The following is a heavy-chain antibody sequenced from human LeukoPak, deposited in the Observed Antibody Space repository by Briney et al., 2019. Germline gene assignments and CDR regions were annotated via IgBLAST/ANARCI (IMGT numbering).Heavy chain of an antibody. V-gene: IGHV4-59*01. Sequence: PGGSLRLSCAASGFTFSNSAMSWVRQAPGKGLEWIGYIYYSGSTNYNPSLKSRVTISVDTSKNQFSLKLSSVTAADTAVYYCARGRDGYNYWGQGTLVTVSS. CDR2: IYYSGST. J-gene: IGHJ4*02. D-gene: IGHD5-24*01. CDR1: GFTFSNSA. CDR3: ARGRDGYNY.